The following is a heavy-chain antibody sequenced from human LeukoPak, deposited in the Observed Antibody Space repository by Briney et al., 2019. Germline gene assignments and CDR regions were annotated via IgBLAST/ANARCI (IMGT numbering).Heavy chain of an antibody. J-gene: IGHJ6*03. CDR1: GGTFSSYA. V-gene: IGHV1-69*13. CDR3: ARPFYGNHYYYYYMDV. D-gene: IGHD2/OR15-2a*01. Sequence: SVKVSCKASGGTFSSYAISWVRQAPGQGLEWMGGIIPTFGTANYAQKFQGRVTVTADESTSTAYMELSSLRSEDTAVYYCARPFYGNHYYYYYMDVWGKGTTVTVSS. CDR2: IIPTFGTA.